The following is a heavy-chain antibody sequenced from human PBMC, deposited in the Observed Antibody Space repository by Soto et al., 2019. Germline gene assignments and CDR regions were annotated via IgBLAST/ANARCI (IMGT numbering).Heavy chain of an antibody. CDR1: AGSISSDGFY. J-gene: IGHJ4*02. CDR3: ARDRGGYGVFDY. CDR2: IYHSGGT. Sequence: SETLSLTCSVSAGSISSDGFYWNWIRQPPGRGLEWIGYIYHSGGTYSSPSLRSRVTISVDTSKNQFTLKLSSVTAADTAVYFCARDRGGYGVFDYWGQGTLVTGSS. D-gene: IGHD5-12*01. V-gene: IGHV4-31*03.